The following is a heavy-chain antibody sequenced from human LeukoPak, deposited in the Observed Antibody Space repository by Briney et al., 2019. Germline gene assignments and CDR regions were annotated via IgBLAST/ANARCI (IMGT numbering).Heavy chain of an antibody. J-gene: IGHJ6*02. CDR1: GFTFSSYS. Sequence: PGGSLRLSCAASGFTFSSYSMNWVRQAPGKGLEWVSSISSSSSYIYYADSVKGRFTISRDNAKNSLYLQMNSLRAEDTAVYYCAGGRPVGVTIFGVVTRPYYYYGMDVWGQGTTVTVSS. CDR2: ISSSSSYI. CDR3: AGGRPVGVTIFGVVTRPYYYYGMDV. V-gene: IGHV3-21*01. D-gene: IGHD3-3*01.